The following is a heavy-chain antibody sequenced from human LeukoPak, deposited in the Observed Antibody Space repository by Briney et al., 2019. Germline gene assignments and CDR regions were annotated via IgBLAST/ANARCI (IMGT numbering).Heavy chain of an antibody. V-gene: IGHV3-74*01. Sequence: PGGSLRLSCAASGLPFNGFWMHWVRQAPGKGLVWVSDMNEYSTTIRYADSVKGRFTISRDNAKSILYLQMNNLRAEDTAMYFCARGGVNPVDHWGQGTLVTVSS. CDR3: ARGGVNPVDH. CDR1: GLPFNGFW. J-gene: IGHJ4*02. D-gene: IGHD1-14*01. CDR2: MNEYSTTI.